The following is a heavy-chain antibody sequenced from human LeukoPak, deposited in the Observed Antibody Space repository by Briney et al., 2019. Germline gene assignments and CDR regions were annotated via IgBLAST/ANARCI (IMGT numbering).Heavy chain of an antibody. CDR3: ARGNGSGSPIDY. Sequence: PSETLSLPCTVSGGSISNYFWSWIPQPAGKGLEWIRRIYSNGNTNYNPSLKSRLTVTIDTSKNQFSLRLPSVTAADTAVLYCARGNGSGSPIDYWGQGTLVTVSS. V-gene: IGHV4-4*07. CDR2: IYSNGNT. J-gene: IGHJ4*02. D-gene: IGHD3-10*01. CDR1: GGSISNYF.